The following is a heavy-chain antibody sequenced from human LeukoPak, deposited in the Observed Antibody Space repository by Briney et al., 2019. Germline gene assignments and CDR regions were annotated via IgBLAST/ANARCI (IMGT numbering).Heavy chain of an antibody. J-gene: IGHJ4*02. D-gene: IGHD6-6*01. CDR1: GGSISSYY. Sequence: SETLSLTCTVSGGSISSYYWSWIRQPPGKGLEWIGYIYYSGSTNYNPSLKSRVTISVDTSKNQFSLKLSSVTAADTAVYYCARATEDSSSFFRPPKNFDYWGQGTLVTVSS. CDR3: ARATEDSSSFFRPPKNFDY. CDR2: IYYSGST. V-gene: IGHV4-59*12.